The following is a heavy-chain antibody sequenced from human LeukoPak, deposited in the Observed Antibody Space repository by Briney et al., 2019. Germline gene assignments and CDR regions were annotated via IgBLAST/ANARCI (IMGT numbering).Heavy chain of an antibody. D-gene: IGHD2-15*01. V-gene: IGHV4-59*01. J-gene: IGHJ6*02. CDR2: MSYSGNT. Sequence: PSETLSLTCTVSGGSISSYYWSWVQQPPGKGLEWIGYMSYSGNTNYNPSLKSRVIISVDTSKNQFSLNLSSVTAADTAVYYCARDGSCSGGSCYPYYYGMDVWGQGTTVTVSS. CDR1: GGSISSYY. CDR3: ARDGSCSGGSCYPYYYGMDV.